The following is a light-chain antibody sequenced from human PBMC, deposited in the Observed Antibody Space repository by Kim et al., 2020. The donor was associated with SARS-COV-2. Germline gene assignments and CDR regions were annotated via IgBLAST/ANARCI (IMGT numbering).Light chain of an antibody. CDR2: AAS. CDR3: QQGYSTPRH. Sequence: DIQMTQSPSSLSASVGDRVTITCRASQSISSYLNWYQQKPGKAPKLLIYAASSLQSGVPSRFSGSGSGTDFTLTISSLQPEDFATYYCQQGYSTPRHFGQGTKLEI. CDR1: QSISSY. V-gene: IGKV1-39*01. J-gene: IGKJ2*01.